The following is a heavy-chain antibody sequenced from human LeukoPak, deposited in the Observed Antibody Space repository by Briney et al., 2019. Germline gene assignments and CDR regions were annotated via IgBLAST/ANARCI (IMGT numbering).Heavy chain of an antibody. V-gene: IGHV3-15*01. CDR2: IKSKTDGGTT. CDR3: VRSGPRNYFDY. Sequence: GGSLRLSCAASGLTFSNVWMSWVRQAPGKGLEWVVRIKSKTDGGTTDYAAPVKGRFTISTDDSKNTLHLQINSLKTEDTAVYYCVRSGPRNYFDYWGQGTLVTVSS. CDR1: GLTFSNVW. J-gene: IGHJ4*02.